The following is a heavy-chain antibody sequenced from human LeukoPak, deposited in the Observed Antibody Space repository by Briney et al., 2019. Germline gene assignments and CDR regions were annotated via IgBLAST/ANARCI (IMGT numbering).Heavy chain of an antibody. CDR2: FHYSGTT. CDR1: GXSISSYY. J-gene: IGHJ3*02. V-gene: IGHV4-59*08. CDR3: ARTYSSGAFDI. Sequence: SETLSPTCTVSGXSISSYYWSWIRQPPGEELEWVGYFHYSGTTNYNPSLKSRVTISVDTSKNQFSLKLKFVTAADTAVYYCARTYSSGAFDIWGQGTMVTVSS. D-gene: IGHD6-25*01.